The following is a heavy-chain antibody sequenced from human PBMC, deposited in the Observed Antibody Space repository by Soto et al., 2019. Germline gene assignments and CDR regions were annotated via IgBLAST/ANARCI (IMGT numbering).Heavy chain of an antibody. Sequence: GESLKISCKGSGYSFTSYWIGWVRQMPGKGLEWMGIIYPGDSDTRYSPSFQGQVTISADKSISTAYLQWSSLKAPDTAMYYCARNDCSGGSCYIGWFDPWGQGTLVTVSS. CDR2: IYPGDSDT. D-gene: IGHD2-15*01. V-gene: IGHV5-51*01. J-gene: IGHJ5*02. CDR1: GYSFTSYW. CDR3: ARNDCSGGSCYIGWFDP.